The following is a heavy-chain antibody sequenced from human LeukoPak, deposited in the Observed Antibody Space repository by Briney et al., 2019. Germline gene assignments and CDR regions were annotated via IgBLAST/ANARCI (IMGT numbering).Heavy chain of an antibody. CDR2: IYYSGST. V-gene: IGHV4-39*01. CDR1: GGSISSSSYY. CDR3: ARHQLRDGYNWIDAFDI. D-gene: IGHD5-24*01. J-gene: IGHJ3*02. Sequence: SETLSLTCTVSGGSISSSSYYWGWIRQPPGKWLEWIGSIYYSGSTYYNPSLKSRVTISVDTSKNQFSLKLSSVTAADTAVYYCARHQLRDGYNWIDAFDIWGQGTMVTVSS.